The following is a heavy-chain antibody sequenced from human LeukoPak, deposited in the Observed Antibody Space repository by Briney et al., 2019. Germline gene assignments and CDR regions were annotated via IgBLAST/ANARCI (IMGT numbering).Heavy chain of an antibody. CDR1: GFTFSSYA. CDR3: ERGRLLPGYYTPFDY. D-gene: IGHD3/OR15-3a*01. V-gene: IGHV3-23*01. J-gene: IGHJ4*02. Sequence: GGSLRLSCAASGFTFSSYAMSWVRQAPGKGLEWVSVISGSGGSTSYADSVKGRFTISRDNSKNTLYLQMNSLRAEDTAVYYCERGRLLPGYYTPFDYWGQGTLVTVSS. CDR2: ISGSGGST.